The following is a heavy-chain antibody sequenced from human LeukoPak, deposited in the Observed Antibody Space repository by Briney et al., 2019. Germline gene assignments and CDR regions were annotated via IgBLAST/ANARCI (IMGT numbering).Heavy chain of an antibody. J-gene: IGHJ6*02. CDR3: AREGFDSYYYYYGMDV. V-gene: IGHV4-59*01. Sequence: SETLSLTCTVSGGSISSYYRSWIRQPPGKGLEWIGCIYYSGSTNYNPSLKSRVTISVDTSKNQFSLKLSSVTTADTAVYYCAREGFDSYYYYYGMDVWGQGTTVTVSS. CDR2: IYYSGST. D-gene: IGHD3-9*01. CDR1: GGSISSYY.